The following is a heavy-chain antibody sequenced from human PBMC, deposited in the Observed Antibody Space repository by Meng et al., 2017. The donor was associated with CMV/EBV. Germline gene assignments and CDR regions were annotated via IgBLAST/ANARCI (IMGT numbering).Heavy chain of an antibody. CDR2: IYWNDDK. CDR3: ASLGGYYDFWSGGGSKTDAFDI. D-gene: IGHD3-3*01. CDR1: GFSLSTSGVG. Sequence: SGPTLVKPTQTLTLTCTFSGFSLSTSGVGVGWIRQPPGKALEWLALIYWNDDKRYSPSLKSRLTITKDNSKNQVVLTMTNMDPVDTATYYCASLGGYYDFWSGGGSKTDAFDIWGQGTMVTVSS. V-gene: IGHV2-5*01. J-gene: IGHJ3*02.